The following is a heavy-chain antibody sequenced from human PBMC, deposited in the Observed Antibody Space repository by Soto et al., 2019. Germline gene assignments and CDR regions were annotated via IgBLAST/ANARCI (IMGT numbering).Heavy chain of an antibody. CDR2: ISGSGGST. CDR3: AKYPKGRYDICTGPFFLDQNGMDC. D-gene: IGHD3-9*01. J-gene: IGHJ6*02. Sequence: GGSLRLSCAASGFTFSSYAMSWVRQAPGKGLEWVSAISGSGGSTYYADSVKGRFTISRDNSKNTLYLQMNSLRAEDTAVYYCAKYPKGRYDICTGPFFLDQNGMDCWGPGTTVTLSS. CDR1: GFTFSSYA. V-gene: IGHV3-23*01.